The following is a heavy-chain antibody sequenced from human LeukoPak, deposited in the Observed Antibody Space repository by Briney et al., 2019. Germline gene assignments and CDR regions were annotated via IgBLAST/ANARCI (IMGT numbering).Heavy chain of an antibody. V-gene: IGHV3-48*01. J-gene: IGHJ4*02. Sequence: GGSLRLSCAASGFTFSSYSMNWVRQAPGKGLEWVSYISSSGSTIYYADSVKGRFTISRDNAKNSLYLQMNSLRAEDTAVYYCARFFLTGYYTDYWGQGTLVTVSS. CDR2: ISSSGSTI. CDR1: GFTFSSYS. D-gene: IGHD3-9*01. CDR3: ARFFLTGYYTDY.